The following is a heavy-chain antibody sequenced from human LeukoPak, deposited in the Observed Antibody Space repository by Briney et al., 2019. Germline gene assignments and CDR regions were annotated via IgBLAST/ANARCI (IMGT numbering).Heavy chain of an antibody. D-gene: IGHD3-10*01. V-gene: IGHV4-59*01. Sequence: SETLSLTCTVSGGSISSYCWSWIRQPPGKGLEWIGYIYYSGSTNYNPSLKSRVTISVDTSKNQFSLKLSSVTAADTAVYYCARGIKPFGFDYWGQGTLVTVSS. CDR1: GGSISSYC. CDR3: ARGIKPFGFDY. CDR2: IYYSGST. J-gene: IGHJ4*02.